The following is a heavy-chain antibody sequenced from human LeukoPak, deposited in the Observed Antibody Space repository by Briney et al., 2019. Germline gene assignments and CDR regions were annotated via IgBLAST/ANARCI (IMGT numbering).Heavy chain of an antibody. D-gene: IGHD4-17*01. CDR1: GFTVSSNY. Sequence: GGSLRLSCAASGFTVSSNYMSWVRQAPGKGLEWVSVIYSGGSTYYADSVKGRFTISRDNSKNTLYLQTNSLRAEDTAVYYCARRGWYGDYDYWGQGTLVTVSS. CDR2: IYSGGST. J-gene: IGHJ4*02. CDR3: ARRGWYGDYDY. V-gene: IGHV3-66*01.